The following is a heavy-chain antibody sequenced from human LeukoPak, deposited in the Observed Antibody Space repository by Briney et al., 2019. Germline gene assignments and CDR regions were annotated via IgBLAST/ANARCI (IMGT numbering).Heavy chain of an antibody. D-gene: IGHD3-10*01. CDR1: GFTVSSNY. Sequence: GRSLRLSCAASGFTVSSNYMSWVRQAPGKGLEWVSVIYSGGNTYYADSVKGRFTISRDNTKNTLYIQMNSLRAEDTAVYYCAREPRGRSPDKGLDYWGQGTLVTVSS. J-gene: IGHJ4*02. V-gene: IGHV3-53*01. CDR3: AREPRGRSPDKGLDY. CDR2: IYSGGNT.